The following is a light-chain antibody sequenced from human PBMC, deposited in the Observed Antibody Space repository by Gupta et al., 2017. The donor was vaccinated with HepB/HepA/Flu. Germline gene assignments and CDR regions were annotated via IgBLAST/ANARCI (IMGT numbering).Light chain of an antibody. Sequence: EIVMTQSPVILSVSPGERATVSCRASQSVTKDLAWYQQKDGQAPRLLIYGASVRAASIPARFSGSGSGTEFTLTISSLQSEDIAVYYCQQDNKWPPLTFGGGTKVEIK. J-gene: IGKJ4*01. CDR2: GAS. CDR1: QSVTKD. V-gene: IGKV3-15*01. CDR3: QQDNKWPPLT.